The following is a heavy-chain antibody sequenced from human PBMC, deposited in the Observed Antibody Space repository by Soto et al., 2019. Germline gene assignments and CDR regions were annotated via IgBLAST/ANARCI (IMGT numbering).Heavy chain of an antibody. Sequence: PSEILSLTCTVSGGSISSYYWSWIRQPPGKGLEWIGYIYYSGSTNYNPSLKSRVTISVDTSKNQFSLKLSSVTAADTAVYYCAAYYDYIWGSYRYYAGGFDPWGQGTLVTAPQ. V-gene: IGHV4-59*08. D-gene: IGHD3-16*02. CDR2: IYYSGST. J-gene: IGHJ5*02. CDR3: AAYYDYIWGSYRYYAGGFDP. CDR1: GGSISSYY.